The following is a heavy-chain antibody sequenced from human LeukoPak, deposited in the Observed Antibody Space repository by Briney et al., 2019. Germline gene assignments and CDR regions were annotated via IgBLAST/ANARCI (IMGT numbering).Heavy chain of an antibody. V-gene: IGHV3-11*04. CDR3: ARDIPPYYRNDY. D-gene: IGHD1-26*01. Sequence: GGPLRLSCAASGFTFSDYYMSWIRQAPGKGLEWVSYISSSGSTIYYPDSVKGRFTISRDNAKNSLYLQMNSLRAEDTAVYYCARDIPPYYRNDYWGQGTLVTVSS. CDR2: ISSSGSTI. J-gene: IGHJ4*02. CDR1: GFTFSDYY.